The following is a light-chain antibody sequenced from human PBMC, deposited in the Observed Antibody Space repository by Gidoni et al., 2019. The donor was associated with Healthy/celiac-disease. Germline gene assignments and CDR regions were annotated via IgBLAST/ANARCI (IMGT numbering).Light chain of an antibody. CDR3: QQYDNLPRT. J-gene: IGKJ1*01. CDR1: QDISNY. Sequence: DIQMTQSPSSLSASVGARVTITCQPSQDISNYSNWYQQKPGKAPKLLIYDASNLETGVPSRFSGSGSGTDFTFTISSLQPEDIATYYCQQYDNLPRTFGQGTKVEIK. CDR2: DAS. V-gene: IGKV1-33*01.